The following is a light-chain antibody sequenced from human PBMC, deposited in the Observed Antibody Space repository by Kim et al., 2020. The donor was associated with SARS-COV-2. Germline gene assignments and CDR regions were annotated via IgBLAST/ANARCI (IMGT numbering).Light chain of an antibody. CDR3: QQYGSSPPWT. J-gene: IGKJ1*01. CDR1: QSVSSSY. V-gene: IGKV3-20*01. Sequence: PGHRATLSCRASQSVSSSYFAWYQQKPGQAPRLLIYGASSRATGIPDRFSGSGSGTDFTLTISRLEAEDFAVYYCQQYGSSPPWTFGQGTKVDIK. CDR2: GAS.